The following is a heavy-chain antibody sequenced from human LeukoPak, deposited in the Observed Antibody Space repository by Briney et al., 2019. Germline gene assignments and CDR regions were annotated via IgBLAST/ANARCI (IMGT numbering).Heavy chain of an antibody. CDR1: GYTFTSYY. V-gene: IGHV1-46*01. CDR3: ASFGGANWGVDAFDI. CDR2: INPSGGST. Sequence: GASVKVSCKASGYTFTSYYMHWVRQAPGQGLEWMGIINPSGGSTSYAQKFQGRVTMTRDMSTSTVYMELSSLRSEDTAVYYCASFGGANWGVDAFDIWGQGTMVTVSS. J-gene: IGHJ3*02. D-gene: IGHD3-16*01.